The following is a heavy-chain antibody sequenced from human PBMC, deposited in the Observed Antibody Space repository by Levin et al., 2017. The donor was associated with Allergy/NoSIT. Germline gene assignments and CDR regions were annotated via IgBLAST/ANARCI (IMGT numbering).Heavy chain of an antibody. Sequence: GESLKISCAASGFTVSSNYMSWVRQAPGKGLEWVSVIYSGGSTYYADSVKGRFTISRDNSKNTLYLQMNSLRAEDTAVYYCARDRGPGPEYFQHWGQGTLVTVSS. V-gene: IGHV3-53*01. J-gene: IGHJ1*01. D-gene: IGHD1-1*01. CDR1: GFTVSSNY. CDR2: IYSGGST. CDR3: ARDRGPGPEYFQH.